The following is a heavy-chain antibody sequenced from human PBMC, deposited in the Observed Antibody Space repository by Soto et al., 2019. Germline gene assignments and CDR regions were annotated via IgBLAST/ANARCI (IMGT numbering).Heavy chain of an antibody. CDR1: GGSISSGGYY. D-gene: IGHD2-15*01. V-gene: IGHV4-31*03. CDR3: ARDRVGGAFDI. CDR2: IYYSGST. J-gene: IGHJ3*02. Sequence: LSLTCTVSGGSISSGGYYWSWIRQHPGKGLEWIGYIYYSGSTYYNPSLKSRVTISVDTSKNQFSLKLSSVTAADTAVYYCARDRVGGAFDIWGQGTMVTVSS.